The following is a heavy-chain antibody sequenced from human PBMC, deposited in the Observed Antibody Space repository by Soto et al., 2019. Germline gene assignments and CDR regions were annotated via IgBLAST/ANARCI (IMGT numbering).Heavy chain of an antibody. Sequence: EVQLVESGGGLVKPGDSLRLSCAVSGLKFSDAWMTCVRQAPGKGLEWVGRIKSKGGGETKDYAAPVKGRFAISRDDSRDTLYLQMNSLKIEDTAVYYCAWDNSGRFRTDHWGQGTLVTVS. CDR1: GLKFSDAW. J-gene: IGHJ4*02. V-gene: IGHV3-15*07. CDR2: IKSKGGGETK. D-gene: IGHD4-4*01. CDR3: AWDNSGRFRTDH.